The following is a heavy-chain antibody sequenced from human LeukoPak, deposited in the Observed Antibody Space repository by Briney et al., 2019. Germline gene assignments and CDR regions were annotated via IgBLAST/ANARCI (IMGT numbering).Heavy chain of an antibody. CDR1: GFTFSSYA. V-gene: IGHV3-23*01. Sequence: PGGSLRLSCAASGFTFSSYAMSWVRQAPGKGLEWVSAISGSGGSTYYADSVKGRFTISRDNSKNTLCLQMNSLRAEDTAVYYCAKGKLRDYDFWSGYYTGMFDPWGQGTLVTVSS. CDR3: AKGKLRDYDFWSGYYTGMFDP. J-gene: IGHJ5*02. D-gene: IGHD3-3*01. CDR2: ISGSGGST.